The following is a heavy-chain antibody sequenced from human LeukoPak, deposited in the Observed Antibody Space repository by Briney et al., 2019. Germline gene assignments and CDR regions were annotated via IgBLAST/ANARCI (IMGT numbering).Heavy chain of an antibody. D-gene: IGHD3-9*01. V-gene: IGHV4-34*01. Sequence: SETLSLTCAVYGGSFSGYYWSWIRQPSGKGLEWIGEINHSGSTNYNPSLKSRVTISVDTSKNQFSLKLSSVTAADTAVYYCARALLYGYYVLWGQGTLVTVSS. J-gene: IGHJ4*02. CDR1: GGSFSGYY. CDR2: INHSGST. CDR3: ARALLYGYYVL.